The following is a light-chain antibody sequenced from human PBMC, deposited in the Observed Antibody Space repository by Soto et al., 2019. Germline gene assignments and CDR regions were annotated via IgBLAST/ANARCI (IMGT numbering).Light chain of an antibody. V-gene: IGKV3-15*01. CDR1: QSVSSN. Sequence: DIVMTQSPATLSVSPGERATLSCRASQSVSSNLAWYQQKPGQAPRLLIYGASTRATGIPARFSGSGSGTEFTLTISSLQSEDFAVYYCQQYKTWYTFGQGTKLESK. CDR2: GAS. J-gene: IGKJ2*01. CDR3: QQYKTWYT.